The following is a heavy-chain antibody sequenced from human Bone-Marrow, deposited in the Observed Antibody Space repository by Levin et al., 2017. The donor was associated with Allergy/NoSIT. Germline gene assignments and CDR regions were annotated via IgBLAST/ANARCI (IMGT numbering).Heavy chain of an antibody. J-gene: IGHJ6*02. CDR3: ARVFPQYQLLVGMDV. D-gene: IGHD2-2*01. V-gene: IGHV3-48*04. CDR1: GFTFSSYS. CDR2: ISSSSSTI. Sequence: GGSLRLSCAASGFTFSSYSMNWVRQAPGKGLEWVSYISSSSSTIYYADSVKGRFTISRDNAKNSLYLQMNSLRAEDTAVYYCARVFPQYQLLVGMDVWGQGTTVTVSS.